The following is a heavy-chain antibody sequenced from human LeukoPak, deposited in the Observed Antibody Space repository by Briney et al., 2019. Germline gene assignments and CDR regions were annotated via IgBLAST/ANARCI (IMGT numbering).Heavy chain of an antibody. J-gene: IGHJ4*02. Sequence: ASVKVSCKASGYTFTSYGISWVRQAPGQGFEWMGWISTFNGNINYAQKLQGRVTMTADTSTTTAYMELRSLRSDDTALYYCAIESCTSTSRTPIPGYSSGWFHYDYWGQGTLVTVSS. V-gene: IGHV1-18*01. D-gene: IGHD6-19*01. CDR3: AIESCTSTSRTPIPGYSSGWFHYDY. CDR2: ISTFNGNI. CDR1: GYTFTSYG.